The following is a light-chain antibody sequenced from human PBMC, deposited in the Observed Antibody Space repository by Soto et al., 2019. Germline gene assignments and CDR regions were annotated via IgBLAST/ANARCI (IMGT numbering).Light chain of an antibody. V-gene: IGKV3-15*01. J-gene: IGKJ1*01. CDR3: QQYNNWPRT. CDR1: QSVSSN. Sequence: DIVVTQSPATLSVSPGERATLSCRASQSVSSNLAWYQQKPGQAPRLLIYGASTRATGIPARFSGSGSGTEFTLTISSLQAEDFAFYYCQQYNNWPRTFRQGTQV. CDR2: GAS.